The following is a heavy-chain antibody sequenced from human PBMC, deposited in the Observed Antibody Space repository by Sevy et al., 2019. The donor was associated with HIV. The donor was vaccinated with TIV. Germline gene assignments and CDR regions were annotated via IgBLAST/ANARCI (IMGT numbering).Heavy chain of an antibody. D-gene: IGHD1-26*01. CDR1: GGSITSLF. J-gene: IGHJ4*02. CDR3: AGENAWGRGYS. V-gene: IGHV4-59*08. Sequence: SETLSLTCTVSGGSITSLFWNWIRQPPGKGLEWIANIYYNGHINYNPSLKSRVTLSLDTSKNQFSLRLSSVTAADTAMYYCAGENAWGRGYSWGQGTLVTVTS. CDR2: IYYNGHI.